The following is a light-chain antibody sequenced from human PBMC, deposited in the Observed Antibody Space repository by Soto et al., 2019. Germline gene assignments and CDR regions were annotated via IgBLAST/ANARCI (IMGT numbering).Light chain of an antibody. CDR2: GAP. J-gene: IGKJ1*01. CDR3: QQFGSSPRT. Sequence: VLTQSPGTLSLSPGERATLSCRASQSVSSTYSAWYQLKPGQAPRLLIHGAPSRATGIPDRVSGSGSGTDFALTISRLEPADFAVYYCQQFGSSPRTFGQGTKVEI. V-gene: IGKV3-20*01. CDR1: QSVSSTY.